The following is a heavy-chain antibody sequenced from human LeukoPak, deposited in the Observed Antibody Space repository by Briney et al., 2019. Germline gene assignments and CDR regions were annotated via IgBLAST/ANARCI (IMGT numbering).Heavy chain of an antibody. D-gene: IGHD2-15*01. CDR1: GVTFSNYA. CDR2: ISSSRGST. CDR3: VRDTSYCSGGRCFATYSFDY. J-gene: IGHJ4*02. V-gene: IGHV3-64D*09. Sequence: GGSLRLSCSASGVTFSNYAMQWVRQAPGKGVECISTISSSRGSTYYADSVKGRFTISRDNSKNTLYLQMSSLRPEDTAVSECVRDTSYCSGGRCFATYSFDYWGQGTRVTVSS.